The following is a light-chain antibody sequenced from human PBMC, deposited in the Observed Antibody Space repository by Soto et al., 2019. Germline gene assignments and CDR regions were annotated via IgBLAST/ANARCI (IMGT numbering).Light chain of an antibody. V-gene: IGLV2-11*01. CDR1: SSDVGNYDY. CDR3: CSYAGSSSYV. CDR2: DVS. J-gene: IGLJ1*01. Sequence: QSALTQPRSVSGSPGQSVTISCTGTSSDVGNYDYVSWYQQHPGKAPKVMIYDVSKRPSGVPDRFSGSKSGNTASLTISGLQAEDGADYYCCSYAGSSSYVFGTGTKLTVI.